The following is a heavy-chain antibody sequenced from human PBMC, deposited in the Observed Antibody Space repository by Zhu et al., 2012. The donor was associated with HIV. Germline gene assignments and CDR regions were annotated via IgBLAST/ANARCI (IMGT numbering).Heavy chain of an antibody. CDR2: MSYSGST. J-gene: IGHJ6*03. CDR1: GYSISSSNW. CDR3: ARIREDILTGFYYYYMDV. V-gene: IGHV4-28*01. D-gene: IGHD3-9*01. Sequence: QVQLQESGPGLVKPSDTLSLTCAVSGYSISSSNWWGWIRQPPGKGLEWIAYMSYSGSTYYNVSLKSRVTMSVDTSKNQFSLKLRSVTAVDTAVYYCARIREDILTGFYYYYMDVWGKGPRS.